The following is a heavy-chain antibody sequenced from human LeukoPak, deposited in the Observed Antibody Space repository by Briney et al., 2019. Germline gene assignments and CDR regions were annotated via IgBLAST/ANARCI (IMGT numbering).Heavy chain of an antibody. CDR2: ISSSSSYI. D-gene: IGHD3-10*01. Sequence: GGSLRLSCAASGFTFSSYSMNWVRQAPGKGLEWVSSISSSSSYIYYADSLKGRFTISRDNAKNSLYLQMNSLRAEDTAVYYCARVGFFGSGIDYWGQGTLVTVSS. CDR3: ARVGFFGSGIDY. V-gene: IGHV3-21*01. CDR1: GFTFSSYS. J-gene: IGHJ4*02.